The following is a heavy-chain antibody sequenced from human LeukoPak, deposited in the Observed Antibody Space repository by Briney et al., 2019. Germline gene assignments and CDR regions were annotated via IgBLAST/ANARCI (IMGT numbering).Heavy chain of an antibody. CDR3: ASFYCSGGSCYQYYSYYYMDV. V-gene: IGHV4-34*01. J-gene: IGHJ6*03. Sequence: SETLSLTCAVYGGSFSGYYWSWIRQPPGKGLEWIGEINHSGSTYSNPSLQSRVTISVDTSKNQFSLRLNSVTAADTAVYYCASFYCSGGSCYQYYSYYYMDVWGKGTTVTISS. CDR2: INHSGST. CDR1: GGSFSGYY. D-gene: IGHD2-15*01.